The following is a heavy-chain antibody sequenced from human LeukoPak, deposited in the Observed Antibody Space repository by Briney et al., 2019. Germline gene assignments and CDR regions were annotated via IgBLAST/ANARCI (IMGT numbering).Heavy chain of an antibody. V-gene: IGHV3-30*04. CDR2: ISYDGSNK. D-gene: IGHD3-10*01. CDR1: GFTFSSYV. J-gene: IGHJ5*02. CDR3: AKDLVWFGSGSWFDP. Sequence: GGSLRLSCAASGFTFSSYVLHWVRQAPGKGLEWVAVISYDGSNKYYADSVKGRFTISRDNSKNTLYLQMNSLRAEDTAVYYCAKDLVWFGSGSWFDPWGQGTLVTVSS.